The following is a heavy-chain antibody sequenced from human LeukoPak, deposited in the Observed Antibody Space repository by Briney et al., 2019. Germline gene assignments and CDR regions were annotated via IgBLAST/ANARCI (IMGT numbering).Heavy chain of an antibody. J-gene: IGHJ4*02. CDR1: GYTFTSYD. CDR2: MNPSSGNT. V-gene: IGHV1-8*01. D-gene: IGHD6-13*01. CDR3: ARKIAAAGTGFDY. Sequence: ASVKVSCKASGYTFTSYDINWVRQATGQGLEWMGWMNPSSGNTGYAQKFQGRVTMTRNTSISTAYMEPSSLRSEDTAVYYCARKIAAAGTGFDYWGQGTLVTVSS.